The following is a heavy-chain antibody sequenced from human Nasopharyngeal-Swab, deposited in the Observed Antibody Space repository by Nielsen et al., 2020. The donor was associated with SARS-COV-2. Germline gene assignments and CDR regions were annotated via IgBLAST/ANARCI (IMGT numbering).Heavy chain of an antibody. CDR1: GGSISSYY. J-gene: IGHJ4*02. V-gene: IGHV4-59*13. Sequence: SETLSLTCTVSGGSISSYYWSWIRQPPGKGLEWIGYIYYSGSTNYNPSLKSRVTISVDTSKNQFSLKLSSVTAADTAVYYCASSPLGSGWEYYFDSWGQGTLVTVSS. D-gene: IGHD6-19*01. CDR3: ASSPLGSGWEYYFDS. CDR2: IYYSGST.